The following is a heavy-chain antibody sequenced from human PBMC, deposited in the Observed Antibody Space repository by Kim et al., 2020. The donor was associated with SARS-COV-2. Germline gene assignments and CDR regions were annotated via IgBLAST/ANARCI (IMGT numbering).Heavy chain of an antibody. V-gene: IGHV3-21*01. CDR1: GFTFSSYS. CDR3: AGVAAAGSPWTENAPHL. J-gene: IGHJ5*02. CDR2: ISSSSSYI. D-gene: IGHD6-13*01. Sequence: GGSLRLSCAASGFTFSSYSMNWVRQAPGKGLEWVSSISSSSSYIYYADSVKGRFTISRDNAKNSLYLQMNSLRAEDTAVYYCAGVAAAGSPWTENAPHLWGQGTLVTVSS.